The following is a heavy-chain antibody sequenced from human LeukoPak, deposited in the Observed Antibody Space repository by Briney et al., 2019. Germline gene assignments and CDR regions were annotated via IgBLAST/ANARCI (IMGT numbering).Heavy chain of an antibody. CDR2: INPNSGGT. D-gene: IGHD1-26*01. CDR1: GGTFSSYA. V-gene: IGHV1-2*04. J-gene: IGHJ4*02. CDR3: ATSIVGATLDYYFDY. Sequence: ASVKVSCKASGGTFSSYAISWVRQAPGQGLEWMGWINPNSGGTNYAQKFQGWVTMTRDTSISTAYMELSRLRSDDTAVYYCATSIVGATLDYYFDYWGQGTLVTVSS.